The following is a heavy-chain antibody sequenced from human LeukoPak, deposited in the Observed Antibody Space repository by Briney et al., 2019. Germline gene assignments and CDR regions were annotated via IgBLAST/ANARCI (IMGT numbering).Heavy chain of an antibody. D-gene: IGHD3-10*01. CDR3: ARGPMFRGAPYYFDY. V-gene: IGHV1-18*04. CDR2: ISAHNGNT. Sequence: ASVKVSCKASGYTFSSYGISWVRQAPGQGLEWMGWISAHNGNTNYAQKVQGRVTMTTDTSTSTAYMELRSLRSDDTAVYYCARGPMFRGAPYYFDYWGQGTVVTVSS. CDR1: GYTFSSYG. J-gene: IGHJ4*02.